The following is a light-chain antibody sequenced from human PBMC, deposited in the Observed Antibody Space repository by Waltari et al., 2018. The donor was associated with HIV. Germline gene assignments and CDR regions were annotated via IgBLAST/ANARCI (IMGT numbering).Light chain of an antibody. CDR2: KND. J-gene: IGLJ1*01. Sequence: QSVVTQPPSASGTPGQRVTISCSGSSSNIEFNYVYWYQQVPGTAPKLLIYKNDQWPSGVPDRFSASKSGTSASLVISGLRSEDEADYYCAAWDDRLSGRVFGTGTRVTVL. CDR1: SSNIEFNY. V-gene: IGLV1-47*01. CDR3: AAWDDRLSGRV.